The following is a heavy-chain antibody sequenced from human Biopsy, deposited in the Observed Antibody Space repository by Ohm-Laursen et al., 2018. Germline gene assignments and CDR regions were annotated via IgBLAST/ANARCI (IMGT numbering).Heavy chain of an antibody. Sequence: ETLSLTCIVSGGSISGSSWSWIRQAPGKGLEWIGYISYSRDTNYNPSLKSRITISVDTSKNQFSLKLTSVTAADTAVYYCAKHGSGWTGDDAFHIWGQGTMVTVSS. CDR3: AKHGSGWTGDDAFHI. V-gene: IGHV4-59*08. J-gene: IGHJ3*02. CDR1: GGSISGSS. D-gene: IGHD6-19*01. CDR2: ISYSRDT.